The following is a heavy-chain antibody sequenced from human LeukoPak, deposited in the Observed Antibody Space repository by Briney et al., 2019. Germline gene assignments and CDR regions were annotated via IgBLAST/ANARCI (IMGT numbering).Heavy chain of an antibody. CDR3: ESYIVVVPDAPKYDAFDI. D-gene: IGHD2-2*01. Sequence: ETLSLTCIVSGYSINSGYYWGWIRQPPGKGLEWIGSVRVNWRTYYNPSLKSRVTISVDTSKNHFSLSLTSVTAADTAVYYCESYIVVVPDAPKYDAFDIWGQGTMVTVSS. CDR2: VRVNWRT. CDR1: GYSINSGYY. J-gene: IGHJ3*02. V-gene: IGHV4-38-2*02.